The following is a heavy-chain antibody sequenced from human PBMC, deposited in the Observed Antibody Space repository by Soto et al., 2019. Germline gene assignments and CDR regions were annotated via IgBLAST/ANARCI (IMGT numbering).Heavy chain of an antibody. D-gene: IGHD1-26*01. V-gene: IGHV5-51*01. CDR2: IYPGDSDT. CDR1: GYSFTSYW. Sequence: ESLTISCKGSGYSFTSYWIGWVRQMPGKGLEWMGIIYPGDSDTRYSPSFQGQVTISADKSISTAYLQWSSLKASETAMYYCARLELGDTVYYYYGMDVWGQGTTV. CDR3: ARLELGDTVYYYYGMDV. J-gene: IGHJ6*02.